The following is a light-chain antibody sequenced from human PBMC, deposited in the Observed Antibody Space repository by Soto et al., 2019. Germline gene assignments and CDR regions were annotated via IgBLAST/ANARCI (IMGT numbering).Light chain of an antibody. CDR1: QSVSNNY. CDR2: GAS. CDR3: QQYGSSGT. V-gene: IGKV3-20*01. Sequence: EIVLTQYTGTLSLSRGERETLCCRASQSVSNNYLAWYQQKPGQAPRLLIYGASNRATGIPDRFSGSGSGTDFTLTISRLEPEDFAVYYCQQYGSSGTFGQGTKVDI. J-gene: IGKJ1*01.